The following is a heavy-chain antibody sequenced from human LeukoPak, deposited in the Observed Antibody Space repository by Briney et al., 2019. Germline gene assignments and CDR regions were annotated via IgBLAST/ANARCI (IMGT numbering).Heavy chain of an antibody. CDR3: ARGSRAAAGSFDY. CDR1: GFTVSSNY. CDR2: IYSGGST. Sequence: GGSLRLSCAASGFTVSSNYMSWVRQAPGKGLEWVSVIYSGGSTYYADFVKGRFTISRHNSKNTLYLQMNSLRAEDTAVYYCARGSRAAAGSFDYWGQGTLVTVSS. J-gene: IGHJ4*02. V-gene: IGHV3-53*04. D-gene: IGHD6-13*01.